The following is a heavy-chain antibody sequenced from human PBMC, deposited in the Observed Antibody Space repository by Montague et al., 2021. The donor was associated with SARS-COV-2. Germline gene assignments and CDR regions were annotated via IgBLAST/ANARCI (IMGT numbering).Heavy chain of an antibody. D-gene: IGHD1-26*01. CDR1: GGSIRSGGYS. J-gene: IGHJ3*02. V-gene: IGHV4-30-2*01. CDR3: ARGWGGTYSDDAFDI. CDR2: FYHSGSI. Sequence: TLSFTCSVSGGSIRSGGYSWSWIRQPPGKGLEWIGYFYHSGSIYYNPSLKSRVTISVDRSKNHFSLKLTSVTAADTAVYYCARGWGGTYSDDAFDIWGQGTMVTVSS.